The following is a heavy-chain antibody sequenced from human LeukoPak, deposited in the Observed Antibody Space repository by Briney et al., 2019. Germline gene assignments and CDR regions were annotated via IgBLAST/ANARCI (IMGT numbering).Heavy chain of an antibody. V-gene: IGHV5-51*01. Sequence: GESLKISCKGSGYSFTTHWIGWVRQMPGKGLEWMGIIYPDDSNTRYSPSFQGQVTLSADKSINTAYLQWSSLRASDTAMYYCARLEEDLTLGVAGYWFVPWGQGTLVTVSS. D-gene: IGHD3-16*01. CDR3: ARLEEDLTLGVAGYWFVP. CDR1: GYSFTTHW. J-gene: IGHJ5*02. CDR2: IYPDDSNT.